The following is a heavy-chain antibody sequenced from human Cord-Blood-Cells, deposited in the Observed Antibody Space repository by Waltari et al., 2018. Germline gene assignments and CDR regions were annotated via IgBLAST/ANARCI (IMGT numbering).Heavy chain of an antibody. CDR2: FCTEDGET. Sequence: QVQLVQSGAEVKKPGASVKVSCKVSGYTLTELSMHWVRQAPGKGLEWMGGFCTEDGETIYAQKVQGRVTMTEDTSTDTAYMELSSLRSEDTAVYYCATRGRKDHIVVVPAATYYFDYWGQGTLVTVSS. D-gene: IGHD2-2*01. J-gene: IGHJ4*02. CDR1: GYTLTELS. CDR3: ATRGRKDHIVVVPAATYYFDY. V-gene: IGHV1-24*01.